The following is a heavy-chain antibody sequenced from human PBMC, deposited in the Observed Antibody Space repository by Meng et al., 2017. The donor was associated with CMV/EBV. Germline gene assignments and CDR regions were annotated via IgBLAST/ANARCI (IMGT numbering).Heavy chain of an antibody. J-gene: IGHJ6*02. CDR3: AINDYSNYYYYYGMDV. CDR1: GYTFTSYD. D-gene: IGHD4-11*01. Sequence: ASVKVSCKASGYTFTSYDINWVRQATGQGLEWMGWMNTNSGNTGYAQKFQGRVTMTRNTSISTAYMELSSLRSEDTAVYYCAINDYSNYYYYYGMDVWGQGTTVTVSS. V-gene: IGHV1-8*01. CDR2: MNTNSGNT.